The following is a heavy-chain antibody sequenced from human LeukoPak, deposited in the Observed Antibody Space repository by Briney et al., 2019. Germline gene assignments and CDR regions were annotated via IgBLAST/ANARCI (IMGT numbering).Heavy chain of an antibody. J-gene: IGHJ5*02. D-gene: IGHD2/OR15-2a*01. CDR3: VRREEYWLDP. V-gene: IGHV5-51*01. CDR2: IYPGDSDT. CDR1: GYNFNNYW. Sequence: GESLKISCXGSGYNFNNYWIGWVRQMPGKGLEWMGIIYPGDSDTRYSPSFQGQVTISADKSISTAYLQWSGLKTSDTAMYYCVRREEYWLDPWGQGTLVTVSS.